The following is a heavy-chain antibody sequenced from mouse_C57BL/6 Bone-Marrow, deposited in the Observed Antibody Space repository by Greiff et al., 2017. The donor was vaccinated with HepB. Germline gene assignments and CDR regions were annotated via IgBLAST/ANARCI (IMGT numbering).Heavy chain of an antibody. V-gene: IGHV1-54*01. CDR2: INPGSGGT. Sequence: VKLMESGAELVRPGTSVKVSCKASGYAFTNYLIEWVKQRPGQGLEWIGVINPGSGGTNYNEKFKGKATLTADKSSSTAYMQLSSLTSEDSAVYFCARWYFDVWGTGTTVTVPS. CDR3: ARWYFDV. J-gene: IGHJ1*03. CDR1: GYAFTNYL.